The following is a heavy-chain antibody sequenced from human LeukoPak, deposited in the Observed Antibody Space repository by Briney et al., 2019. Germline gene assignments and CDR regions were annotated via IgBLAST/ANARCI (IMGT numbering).Heavy chain of an antibody. CDR1: GFTVSSNY. D-gene: IGHD1-26*01. Sequence: GGSLRLSCAASGFTVSSNYMSWVRQAPGKGLEWVSVIYSGGSTYYADSVKGRFTISRDNSKNTLYLQMNSLRAEDTAVYYCAREVGATRYYYGMDVWGQGTTVTVSS. CDR2: IYSGGST. CDR3: AREVGATRYYYGMDV. V-gene: IGHV3-66*01. J-gene: IGHJ6*02.